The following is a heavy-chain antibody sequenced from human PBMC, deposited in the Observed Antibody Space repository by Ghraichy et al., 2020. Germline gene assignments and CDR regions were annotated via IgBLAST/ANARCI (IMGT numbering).Heavy chain of an antibody. Sequence: SETLSLTCAVSGGSISSGGYSWSWIRQPPGKGLEWIGYIYHSGSTYYNPSLKSRVTISVDRSKNQFSLKLSSVTAADTAVYYCARVNRGGWFDPWGQGTLVTVSS. CDR1: GGSISSGGYS. CDR2: IYHSGST. V-gene: IGHV4-30-2*01. D-gene: IGHD1/OR15-1a*01. CDR3: ARVNRGGWFDP. J-gene: IGHJ5*02.